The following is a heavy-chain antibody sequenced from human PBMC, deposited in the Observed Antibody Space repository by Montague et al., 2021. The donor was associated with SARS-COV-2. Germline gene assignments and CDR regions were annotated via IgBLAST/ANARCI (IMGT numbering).Heavy chain of an antibody. CDR2: MNPNGGNT. J-gene: IGHJ6*03. Sequence: SVKVSCKASGYTFTNYDINWVRQAPGQGLEWMGWMNPNGGNTGYAQKFQGRITMTRHTSISTAYMELSSLRSEDTAVYYCARGDRSTYFDFWNGFNYYYYMDVWGKGTTVTVSS. D-gene: IGHD3-3*01. CDR1: GYTFTNYD. V-gene: IGHV1-8*01. CDR3: ARGDRSTYFDFWNGFNYYYYMDV.